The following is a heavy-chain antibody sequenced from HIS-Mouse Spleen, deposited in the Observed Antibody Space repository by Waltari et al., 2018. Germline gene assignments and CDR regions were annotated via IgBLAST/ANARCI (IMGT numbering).Heavy chain of an antibody. J-gene: IGHJ2*01. V-gene: IGHV4-39*07. CDR2: IYYSGST. CDR3: AREIPYSSSWYDWYFDL. D-gene: IGHD6-13*01. Sequence: QLQLQESGPGLVKPSETLCLTCTGSGGSLRSSSYYCGRSCQPPGKGLEWIGSIYYSGSTYYNPSLKSRVTISVDTSKNQFSLKLSSVTAADTAVYYCAREIPYSSSWYDWYFDLWGRGTLVTVSS. CDR1: GGSLRSSSYY.